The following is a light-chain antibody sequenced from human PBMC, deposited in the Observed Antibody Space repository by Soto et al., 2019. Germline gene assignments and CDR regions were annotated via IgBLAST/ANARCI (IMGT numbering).Light chain of an antibody. J-gene: IGLJ2*01. CDR1: SSDVGGYNY. V-gene: IGLV2-8*01. Sequence: QSALTQPPSASGSPGQSVTISCTGTSSDVGGYNYVSWYQQHPGKAPKLMIYEVSKRPSGVPDRFSGSKSGNTASLTVSGLHAEDEADYYCSSYAGSNTVFGGGTQLTVL. CDR2: EVS. CDR3: SSYAGSNTV.